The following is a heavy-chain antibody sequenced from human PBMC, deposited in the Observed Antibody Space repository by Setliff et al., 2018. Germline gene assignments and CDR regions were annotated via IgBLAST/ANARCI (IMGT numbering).Heavy chain of an antibody. Sequence: PGGSLRLSCAASGFNFRTYTMNWVRQAPGQGLEWVSSMSGNGHDKYYADSLKGRFTIARDNSKNTLYLQMNSLRAEDTAVYYCARDVYDSSGYYYPLHLDYWGQGTLVTVSS. CDR1: GFNFRTYT. V-gene: IGHV3-21*01. D-gene: IGHD3-22*01. J-gene: IGHJ4*02. CDR3: ARDVYDSSGYYYPLHLDY. CDR2: MSGNGHDK.